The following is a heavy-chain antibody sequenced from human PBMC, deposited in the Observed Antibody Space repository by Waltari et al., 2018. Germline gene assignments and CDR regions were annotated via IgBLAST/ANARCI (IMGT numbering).Heavy chain of an antibody. D-gene: IGHD2-2*01. J-gene: IGHJ1*01. CDR3: VRNGLGYCTSSTCYKNDD. CDR2: IYHGGDK. CDR1: GYLINSVYY. Sequence: QVQLQESGPGLVRPSETLSLTCAVSGYLINSVYYWGWVRQTPGKGRQWIGTIYHGGDKYYNPSLESRVTMSLDTSKNQFFLKLTSVTAEDTAMYYCVRNGLGYCTSSTCYKNDDWGQGTLVTVSS. V-gene: IGHV4-38-2*01.